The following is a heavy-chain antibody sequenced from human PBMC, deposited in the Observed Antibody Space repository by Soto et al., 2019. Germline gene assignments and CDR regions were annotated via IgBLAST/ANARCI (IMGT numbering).Heavy chain of an antibody. CDR2: IYYSGST. J-gene: IGHJ5*02. CDR1: GGSISSSSYY. Sequence: QLQLQESGPGLVKPSETLSLTCTVSGGSISSSSYYWGWIRQPPGKGLEWIGSIYYSGSTYYNPSLQSRGTISVDTSKNQFSLKLSSVTAAVTAVYYCARPSSFSQWQQGGRNWFDPWGQGTLVTVSS. D-gene: IGHD2-2*01. CDR3: ARPSSFSQWQQGGRNWFDP. V-gene: IGHV4-39*01.